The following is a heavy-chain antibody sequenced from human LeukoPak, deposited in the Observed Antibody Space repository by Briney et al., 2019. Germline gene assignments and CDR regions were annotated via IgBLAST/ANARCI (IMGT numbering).Heavy chain of an antibody. CDR3: AKDGSPLRFSEWLGY. Sequence: GGSLRLSGAASGFTFSSYAMSWVRQAPGKGLEWVSAISGSGGSTYYADSVKGRFTISRDNSKNTLYLQMNSLRAEDTAVYYCAKDGSPLRFSEWLGYWGQGTLVTVSS. CDR1: GFTFSSYA. V-gene: IGHV3-23*01. D-gene: IGHD3-3*01. J-gene: IGHJ4*02. CDR2: ISGSGGST.